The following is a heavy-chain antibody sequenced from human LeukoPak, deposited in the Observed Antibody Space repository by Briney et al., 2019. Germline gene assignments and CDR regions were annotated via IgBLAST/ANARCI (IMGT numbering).Heavy chain of an antibody. CDR2: IYHSGST. Sequence: SEALSLTCAVSGYSISSGYYWGWIRQPPGKGLEWIGSIYHSGSTYYNPSLKSRVTISVDTSKNQFSLKLSSVTAADTAVYYCARHGLSDDFWSGYHHYYYYYYMDVWGKGTTVTVSS. V-gene: IGHV4-38-2*01. J-gene: IGHJ6*03. CDR1: GYSISSGYY. D-gene: IGHD3-3*01. CDR3: ARHGLSDDFWSGYHHYYYYYYMDV.